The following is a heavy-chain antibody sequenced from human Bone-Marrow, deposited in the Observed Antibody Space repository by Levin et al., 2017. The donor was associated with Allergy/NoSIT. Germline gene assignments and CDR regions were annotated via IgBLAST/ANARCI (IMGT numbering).Heavy chain of an antibody. CDR2: IIPILGIA. D-gene: IGHD2-2*01. Sequence: KISCSASGGTFSSYTLSWVRQAPGQGLEWMGRIIPILGIADYAQKFQGRVTITADKSTSTAYMELSSPRSEDTAVYYCASRHCSSPSCYQYYFDYWGQGTLVTVSS. CDR3: ASRHCSSPSCYQYYFDY. CDR1: GGTFSSYT. J-gene: IGHJ4*02. V-gene: IGHV1-69*02.